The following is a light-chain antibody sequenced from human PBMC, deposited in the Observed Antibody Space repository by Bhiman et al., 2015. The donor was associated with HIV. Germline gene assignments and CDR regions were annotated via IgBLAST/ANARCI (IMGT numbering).Light chain of an antibody. V-gene: IGLV1-40*01. Sequence: QSVLTQPPSVSGAPGQRVTISCTGSSSNIGAGYDVHWYQQLPGRAPKLLIYGGNNRPSGVPDRFSGSISGTSASLAITGLQAEDEAAYHCQSYDSSLSGSRVFGGGTKLTVL. CDR3: QSYDSSLSGSRV. CDR2: GGN. CDR1: SSNIGAGYD. J-gene: IGLJ3*02.